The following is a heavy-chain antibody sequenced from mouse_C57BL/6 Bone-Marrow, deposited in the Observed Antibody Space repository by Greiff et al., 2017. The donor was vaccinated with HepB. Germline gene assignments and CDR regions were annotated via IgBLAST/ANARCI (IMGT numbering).Heavy chain of an antibody. CDR2: ISYSGST. V-gene: IGHV3-1*01. D-gene: IGHD1-1*01. J-gene: IGHJ3*01. Sequence: VQLKESGPGMVKPSQSLSLTCTVTGYSITSGYDWHWIRHFPGNKLEWMGYISYSGSTNYNPSLKSRISITHDTSKNHFFLKLNSVTTEDTATYYCARAPSYYGSTWFAYWGQGTLVTVSA. CDR1: GYSITSGYD. CDR3: ARAPSYYGSTWFAY.